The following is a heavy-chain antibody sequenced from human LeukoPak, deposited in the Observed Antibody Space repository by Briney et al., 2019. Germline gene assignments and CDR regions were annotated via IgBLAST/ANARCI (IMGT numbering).Heavy chain of an antibody. D-gene: IGHD3-22*01. CDR1: GGSISSYY. CDR3: ARQFITMIVVVIDY. Sequence: SETLSLTCTVSGGSISSYYWSWIRQPPGKELEWIGYIYYSGSTNYTPSLKSRVTISVDTSKNQFSLKLSSVTAADTAVYYCARQFITMIVVVIDYWGQGTLVTVSS. J-gene: IGHJ4*02. CDR2: IYYSGST. V-gene: IGHV4-59*08.